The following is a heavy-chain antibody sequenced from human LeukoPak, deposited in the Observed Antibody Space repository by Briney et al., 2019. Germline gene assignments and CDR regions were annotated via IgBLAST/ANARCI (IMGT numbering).Heavy chain of an antibody. V-gene: IGHV4-59*08. CDR2: IYYSGST. J-gene: IGHJ3*02. CDR3: ARHGPIVGTPDAFDI. CDR1: GGSISSYY. Sequence: SETLSLTCTVSGGSISSYYWSWIRQPPGKGLEWIAYIYYSGSTDYNPSLKSRVTISLDTSKNQFSLKLSSVTAADTAVYHCARHGPIVGTPDAFDIWGQGTMVTVSS. D-gene: IGHD1-26*01.